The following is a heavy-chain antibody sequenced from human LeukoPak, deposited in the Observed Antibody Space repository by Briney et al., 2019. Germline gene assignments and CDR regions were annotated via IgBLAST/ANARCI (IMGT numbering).Heavy chain of an antibody. D-gene: IGHD6-6*01. CDR3: ARVVGSRAQYYFDY. Sequence: SETLSLTCAVYGGSFSGYYWSWIRQPPGKGLEWIGEINHSGSTNYNPSLKSRVTISVDTSKNQFSLKLSSVTAADTAVYYCARVVGSRAQYYFDYWGQGTLVTVSS. V-gene: IGHV4-34*01. CDR1: GGSFSGYY. CDR2: INHSGST. J-gene: IGHJ4*02.